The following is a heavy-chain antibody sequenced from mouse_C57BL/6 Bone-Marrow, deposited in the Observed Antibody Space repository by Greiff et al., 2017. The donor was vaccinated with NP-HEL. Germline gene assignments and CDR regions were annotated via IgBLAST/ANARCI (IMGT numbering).Heavy chain of an antibody. CDR2: ISDGGSYT. V-gene: IGHV5-4*01. J-gene: IGHJ3*01. D-gene: IGHD4-1*02. CDR3: ARDKSNWAWFAY. Sequence: EVMLVESGGGLVKPGGSLKLSCAASGFTFSSYAMSWVRQTPEKRLEWVATISDGGSYTYYPDNVKGRFTISRDNAKNNLYLQMSHLKSEDTAMYYCARDKSNWAWFAYWGQGTLVTVSA. CDR1: GFTFSSYA.